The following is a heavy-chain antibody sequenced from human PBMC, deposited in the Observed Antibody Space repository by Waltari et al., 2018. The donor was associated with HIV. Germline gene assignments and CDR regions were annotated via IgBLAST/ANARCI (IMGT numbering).Heavy chain of an antibody. CDR1: GFTFDDYT. D-gene: IGHD4-17*01. CDR2: ITWDGTTT. CDR3: AKDRDYGDYGRCFDY. V-gene: IGHV3-43*01. J-gene: IGHJ4*02. Sequence: EVQLVESGGVVVQPGGSLRLSCAASGFTFDDYTMHWVRQAPGKGLEWVSLITWDGTTTDYADSVKGRFTISRDNSKNSLYLQMTSLRSEDTALYYCAKDRDYGDYGRCFDYWGQGTLVTVSS.